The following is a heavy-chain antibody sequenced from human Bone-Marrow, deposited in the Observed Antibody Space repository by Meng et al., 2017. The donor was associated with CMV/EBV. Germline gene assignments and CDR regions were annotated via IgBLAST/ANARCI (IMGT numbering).Heavy chain of an antibody. D-gene: IGHD3-3*01. J-gene: IGHJ4*02. CDR1: GFSFSSHS. Sequence: GESLKISCAASGFSFSSHSMTWVRQAPGEGLEWVANIKPDGNEKSYVDSVKGRFTISRDNAKTSLYLQMNSLRGEDTAVYFCARMGLRFLEWSDWGQGTPVTVSS. CDR2: IKPDGNEK. CDR3: ARMGLRFLEWSD. V-gene: IGHV3-7*01.